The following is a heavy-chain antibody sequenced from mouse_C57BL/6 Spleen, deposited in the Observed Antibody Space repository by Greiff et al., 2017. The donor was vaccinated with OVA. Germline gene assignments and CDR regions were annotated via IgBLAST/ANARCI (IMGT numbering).Heavy chain of an antibody. CDR2: IDPENGDT. CDR3: ATDDYGSSFAY. D-gene: IGHD1-1*01. CDR1: GFNFKDYY. Sequence: VQLKQSGAELVRPGASVKLSCTASGFNFKDYYMHWVKQRPEQGLEWIGWIDPENGDTEYDSKFQGKATITADTSSTTAYLQLSSLTSEDTAVYYCATDDYGSSFAYWGQGTMVTVAA. J-gene: IGHJ3*01. V-gene: IGHV14-4*01.